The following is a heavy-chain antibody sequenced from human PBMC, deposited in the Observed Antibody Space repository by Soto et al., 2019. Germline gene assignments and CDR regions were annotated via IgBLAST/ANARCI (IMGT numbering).Heavy chain of an antibody. CDR2: IYYSGST. CDR3: ARVGEYYYDSSGYAGYYYYGMDV. Sequence: SETLSLTCTVSGGSISSGDYYWSWIRQPPGKGLEWIGYIYYSGSTYYNPSLKSRVTISVDTSKNQFSLKLSSVTAADTAVYYCARVGEYYYDSSGYAGYYYYGMDVWGQGTTVTVSS. J-gene: IGHJ6*02. V-gene: IGHV4-30-4*01. CDR1: GGSISSGDYY. D-gene: IGHD3-22*01.